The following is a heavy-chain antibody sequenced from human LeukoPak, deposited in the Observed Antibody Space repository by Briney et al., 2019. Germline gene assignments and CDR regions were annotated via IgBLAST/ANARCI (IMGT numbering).Heavy chain of an antibody. D-gene: IGHD1-1*01. J-gene: IGHJ2*01. V-gene: IGHV3-48*03. CDR3: ARDYWVHLERRTLVGWYFDL. CDR2: ISSSGSTI. Sequence: PGGSLRLSCAASGFTFSSYEMNWVRQATGKGLVWVSYISSSGSTIYYADSVKGRFTISRDNVKNSLYLQMNSLRAEDTAVYYCARDYWVHLERRTLVGWYFDLWGRGTLVTVSS. CDR1: GFTFSSYE.